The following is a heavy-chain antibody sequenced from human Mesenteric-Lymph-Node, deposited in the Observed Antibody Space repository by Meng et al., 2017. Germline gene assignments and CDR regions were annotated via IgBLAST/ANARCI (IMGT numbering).Heavy chain of an antibody. V-gene: IGHV1-46*01. J-gene: IGHJ4*02. CDR2: IDSGGGYT. CDR1: GYTFTSYY. CDR3: ARSLDTSGHAYFDY. D-gene: IGHD3-22*01. Sequence: QVQLAQSGAEVKKPGASVRVSCKASGYTFTSYYIYWVRQAPGQGLEWMGIIDSGGGYTSSAQKFRGRVTMTRDTSTNTVYMELSSLRFEDTAVFYCARSLDTSGHAYFDYWGQGTLVTVSS.